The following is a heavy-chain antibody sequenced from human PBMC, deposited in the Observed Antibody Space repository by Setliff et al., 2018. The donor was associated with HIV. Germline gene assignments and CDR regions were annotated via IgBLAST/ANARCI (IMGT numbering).Heavy chain of an antibody. CDR3: ATAGMYYYGSGSYHAAGY. Sequence: ASVKVSCKASGYTLTDFYIHWVQQVPGKGLEWMGRVDPDDGETIYAEKFQDRVTISADTSTDASDMELSSLRSEDTAVYYCATAGMYYYGSGSYHAAGYWGQGTLVTVSS. V-gene: IGHV1-69-2*01. D-gene: IGHD3-10*01. CDR2: VDPDDGET. CDR1: GYTLTDFY. J-gene: IGHJ4*02.